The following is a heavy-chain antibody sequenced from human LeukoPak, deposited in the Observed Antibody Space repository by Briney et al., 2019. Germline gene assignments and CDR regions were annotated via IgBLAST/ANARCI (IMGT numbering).Heavy chain of an antibody. CDR2: IYYSGSP. J-gene: IGHJ5*02. V-gene: IGHV4-39*01. D-gene: IGHD2-21*02. Sequence: SETLSLTCTVSGGSISSSSHWWGWIRQPPGKGLEWIGSIYYSGSPSYSPSLKSRVTISVDTSKNQLSLKLSSVTAADTAVYYCASAPLRTRGDYNWFDPWGQGTLVTVSS. CDR3: ASAPLRTRGDYNWFDP. CDR1: GGSISSSSHW.